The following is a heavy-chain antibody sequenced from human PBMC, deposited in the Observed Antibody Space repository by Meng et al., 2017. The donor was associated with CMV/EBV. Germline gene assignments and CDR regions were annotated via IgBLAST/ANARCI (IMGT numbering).Heavy chain of an antibody. J-gene: IGHJ4*02. CDR1: GFTFSSYS. CDR2: ISSSSSYI. CDR3: ARDLGYCSGGSCYSYYFDY. D-gene: IGHD2-15*01. V-gene: IGHV3-21*01. Sequence: GESLKISCAASGFTFSSYSMSWVRQAPGKGLEWVSSISSSSSYIYYADSVKGRFTISRDNAKNSLYLQMNSLRAEDTAVYYCARDLGYCSGGSCYSYYFDYWGQGTLVTVSS.